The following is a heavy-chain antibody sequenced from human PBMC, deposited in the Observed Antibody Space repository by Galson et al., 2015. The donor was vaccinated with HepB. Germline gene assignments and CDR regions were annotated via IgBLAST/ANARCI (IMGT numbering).Heavy chain of an antibody. CDR1: GFTFSHYG. V-gene: IGHV3-30*18. D-gene: IGHD3-9*01. CDR2: VSYDGNLD. J-gene: IGHJ4*02. Sequence: SLRLSCAASGFTFSHYGMHWVRQAPGKGLEWVTVVSYDGNLDHYAESVKGRFTISRDNSRNTLYLQMNSLRAEDTAVYFCAKGYDSTGYYSVDYWGQGTLVTVSA. CDR3: AKGYDSTGYYSVDY.